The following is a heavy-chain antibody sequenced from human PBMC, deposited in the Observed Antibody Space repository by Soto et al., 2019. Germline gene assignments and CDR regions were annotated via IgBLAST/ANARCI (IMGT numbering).Heavy chain of an antibody. V-gene: IGHV3-30*03. CDR3: CIAVAGTTGMDV. D-gene: IGHD6-19*01. J-gene: IGHJ6*02. CDR2: ISYDGSNK. CDR1: GFTFSSYG. Sequence: VGALRLSCAASGFTFSSYGMHWVRQAPGKGLEWVAVISYDGSNKYYADSVKGRFTISRDNSKNTLYLQMNSLRAEDTAVYYCCIAVAGTTGMDVWGQGTTVTVSS.